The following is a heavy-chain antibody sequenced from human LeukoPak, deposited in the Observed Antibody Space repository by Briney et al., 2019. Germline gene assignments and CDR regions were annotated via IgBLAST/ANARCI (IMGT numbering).Heavy chain of an antibody. CDR2: ISGYNGNT. V-gene: IGHV1-18*01. CDR3: ARAAGGAVAGDYYYYYMDV. Sequence: ASVKVSCKASGYTFTTYNINWVRQAPGQGLEWMGWISGYNGNTNYAQKLQSRVTMTTDTSTSTAYMELRSLKSDDTAVYYCARAAGGAVAGDYYYYYMDVWGKGTTVTISS. J-gene: IGHJ6*03. CDR1: GYTFTTYN. D-gene: IGHD6-19*01.